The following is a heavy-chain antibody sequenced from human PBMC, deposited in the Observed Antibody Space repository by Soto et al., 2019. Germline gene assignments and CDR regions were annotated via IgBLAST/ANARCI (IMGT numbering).Heavy chain of an antibody. CDR1: GGTFSSYA. V-gene: IGHV1-69*01. J-gene: IGHJ6*02. D-gene: IGHD2-2*01. Sequence: QVPLVQSGAEVKKPGSSVKVSCKASGGTFSSYAISWVRQAPGQGLEWMGGIIPISGTANYAQKFQGRVTITADESTSTAYMELSSLRSEDTAVYYCARSQGSSTSLAIYYYYYYGMDVWGQGTTVTVSS. CDR3: ARSQGSSTSLAIYYYYYYGMDV. CDR2: IIPISGTA.